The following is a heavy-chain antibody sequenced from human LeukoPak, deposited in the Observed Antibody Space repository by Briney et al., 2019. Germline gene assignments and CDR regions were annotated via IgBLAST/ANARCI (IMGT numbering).Heavy chain of an antibody. CDR2: INPNSGGT. CDR3: ARDDYYDSSGYYTL. Sequence: ASVKVSCKASGGTFSSYAISWVRQAPGQGLEWMGWINPNSGGTNYAQRFQGRVTMTRDTSISTAYMELSRLRSDDTAVYYCARDDYYDSSGYYTLWGQGTLVTVSS. D-gene: IGHD3-22*01. J-gene: IGHJ1*01. CDR1: GGTFSSYA. V-gene: IGHV1-2*02.